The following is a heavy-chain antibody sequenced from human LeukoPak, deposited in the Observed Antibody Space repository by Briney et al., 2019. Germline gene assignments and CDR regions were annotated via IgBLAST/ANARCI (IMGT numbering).Heavy chain of an antibody. CDR1: DGSITSSIYY. CDR2: ISYSGGT. D-gene: IGHD3-22*01. J-gene: IGHJ4*02. CDR3: AGGGYYDSSG. V-gene: IGHV4-39*01. Sequence: PSETLSLTCTVSDGSITSSIYYWGWIRQPPGKGLQWIASISYSGGTYYNPSLKSRVTISVDTSKNQFSLKLSSVTAADTAVYYCAGGGYYDSSGWGQGALVTVSS.